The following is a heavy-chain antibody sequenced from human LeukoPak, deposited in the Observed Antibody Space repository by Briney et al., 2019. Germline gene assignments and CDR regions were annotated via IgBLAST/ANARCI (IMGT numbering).Heavy chain of an antibody. CDR1: KFTFSSYP. D-gene: IGHD3-10*02. CDR3: AELGITMIGGV. CDR2: ISSSGSTI. J-gene: IGHJ6*04. V-gene: IGHV3-48*04. Sequence: GGSLRLSCAASKFTFSSYPMNWVRQAPGKGLEWVSYISSSGSTIYYAASVKGRFTISRDNAKNSLYLQMNSLRAEDTAVYYCAELGITMIGGVWGKGTTVTISS.